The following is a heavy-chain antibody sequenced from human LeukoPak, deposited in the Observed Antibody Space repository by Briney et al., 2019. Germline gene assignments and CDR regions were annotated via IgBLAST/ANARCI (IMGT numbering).Heavy chain of an antibody. CDR1: GFTFSSYA. D-gene: IGHD3-22*01. J-gene: IGHJ4*02. CDR3: AKDSYDSSGWFDY. V-gene: IGHV3-23*01. CDR2: ISGSGGST. Sequence: GGSLRLSCAASGFTFSSYAMSWVRQAPGKGLEWVSRISGSGGSTYYADSVKGRLTISRDNSKNTVYLQMNTLRAEDTAVYYCAKDSYDSSGWFDYWGQGTLVTVSS.